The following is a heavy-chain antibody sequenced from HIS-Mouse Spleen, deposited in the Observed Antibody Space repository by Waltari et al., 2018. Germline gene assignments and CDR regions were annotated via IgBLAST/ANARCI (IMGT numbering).Heavy chain of an antibody. CDR1: GGSISSSSYY. CDR2: IYYSGST. CDR3: AREIPYSSSWYDWYFDL. V-gene: IGHV4-39*07. D-gene: IGHD6-13*01. J-gene: IGHJ2*01. Sequence: QLQLQESGPGLVKPSETLSLTCTVSGGSISSSSYYWGWIRQPPGKGLEWMGSIYYSGSTYHTPALRSRVTISVDTSKNQFSLKLSSVTAADTAVYYCAREIPYSSSWYDWYFDLWGRGTLVTVSS.